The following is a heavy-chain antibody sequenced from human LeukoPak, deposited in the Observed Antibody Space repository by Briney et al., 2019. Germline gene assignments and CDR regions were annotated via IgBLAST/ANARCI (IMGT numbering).Heavy chain of an antibody. V-gene: IGHV4-59*08. Sequence: SESLSLTCTVSGVSISSYYWSWIRQPPGKGLEWVGYIYYSGSTNYNPSLMSRVTISVDTSKNQFSLKLSSVTAADTAVYYCARHISGSSWYWFDPWGQGTLVTVSS. J-gene: IGHJ5*02. D-gene: IGHD6-13*01. CDR3: ARHISGSSWYWFDP. CDR2: IYYSGST. CDR1: GVSISSYY.